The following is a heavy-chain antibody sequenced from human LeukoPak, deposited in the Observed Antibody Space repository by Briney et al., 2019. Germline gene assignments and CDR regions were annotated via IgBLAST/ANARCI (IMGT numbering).Heavy chain of an antibody. CDR2: ISSNGGST. Sequence: GGSLRLSCSASGFTFSSYAMHWVRQAPGKGLEYVSAISSNGGSTYYADSVKGRFTISRDNSKNTLYLQMSSLRAEDAAVNYCVKGGRIAVAGTGFDYWGQGTLVTVSS. V-gene: IGHV3-64D*06. J-gene: IGHJ4*02. D-gene: IGHD6-19*01. CDR1: GFTFSSYA. CDR3: VKGGRIAVAGTGFDY.